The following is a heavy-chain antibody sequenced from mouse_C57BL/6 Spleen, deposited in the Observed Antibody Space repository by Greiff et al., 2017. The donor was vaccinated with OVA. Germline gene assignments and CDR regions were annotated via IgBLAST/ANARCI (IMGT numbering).Heavy chain of an antibody. CDR2: IWTGGGT. CDR1: GFSLTSYA. Sequence: VHLVESGPGLVAPSQSLSITCTVSGFSLTSYAISWVRQPPGKGLEWLGVIWTGGGTNYNSALKSRLSISKDNSKSQVFLKMNSLQTDDTARYYCARNRGITTVGYAMDYWGQGTSVTVSS. J-gene: IGHJ4*01. V-gene: IGHV2-9-1*01. D-gene: IGHD1-1*01. CDR3: ARNRGITTVGYAMDY.